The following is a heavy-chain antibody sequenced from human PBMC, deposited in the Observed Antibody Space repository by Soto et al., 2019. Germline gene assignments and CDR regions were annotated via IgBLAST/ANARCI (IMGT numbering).Heavy chain of an antibody. V-gene: IGHV1-18*04. D-gene: IGHD1-1*01. CDR3: ARVEYRQLDH. CDR1: GYTFTNYG. J-gene: IGHJ5*02. Sequence: QVQLVQSGAEVKKPGASVKVSCKASGYTFTNYGISWVRQAPGQGLEWMGWISTNSGHTDYAQNLRGRVTMTTDTSTTTAYMELRSLRSDDTAVYYCARVEYRQLDHWGQGTLVTVSS. CDR2: ISTNSGHT.